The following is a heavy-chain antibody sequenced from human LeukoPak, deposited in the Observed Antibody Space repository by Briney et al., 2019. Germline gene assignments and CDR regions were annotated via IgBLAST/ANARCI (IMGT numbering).Heavy chain of an antibody. J-gene: IGHJ4*02. CDR2: IRSKAYGGTT. V-gene: IGHV3-49*03. CDR1: GFTFGDYA. CDR3: TRVGPVLLWFGELSSSYYFDY. D-gene: IGHD3-10*01. Sequence: PGRSLRLSCTASGFTFGDYAMSWFRQAPGKGLEWVGFIRSKAYGGTTEYAASVKGRFTISRDDSKIIAYLQMNSLKTEDTAVYYCTRVGPVLLWFGELSSSYYFDYWGQGTLVTVSS.